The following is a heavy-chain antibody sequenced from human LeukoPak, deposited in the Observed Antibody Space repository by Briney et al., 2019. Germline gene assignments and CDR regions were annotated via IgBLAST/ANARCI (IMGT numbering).Heavy chain of an antibody. CDR2: INHSGGT. J-gene: IGHJ6*03. V-gene: IGHV4-34*01. Sequence: PSETLSLTCAVDGQSFSDYYWSWIRQPPGKGLEWIGEINHSGGTNYNPSLKSRVTVSVDTSKNQFSLKLSSVTAADTAVYYCARGGANLLPYFDPKYYYYMDVWGKGTTVTVSS. CDR3: ARGGANLLPYFDPKYYYYMDV. CDR1: GQSFSDYY. D-gene: IGHD3-9*01.